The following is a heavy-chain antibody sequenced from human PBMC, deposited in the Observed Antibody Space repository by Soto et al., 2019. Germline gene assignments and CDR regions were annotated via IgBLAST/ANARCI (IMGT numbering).Heavy chain of an antibody. CDR1: GYRFTSYW. CDR2: IDPSDSYS. CDR3: ARHSLGVASPGSAFES. D-gene: IGHD6-13*01. J-gene: IGHJ4*02. Sequence: EVQLVQSGAEVKKPGESLRISCKGSGYRFTSYWISWVRQMSGKGLEWMGRIDPSDSYSNYSPSFQGHVTISADKSISTAYLQWSSLKASDTAMYYCARHSLGVASPGSAFESWGQGTLVTVSS. V-gene: IGHV5-10-1*03.